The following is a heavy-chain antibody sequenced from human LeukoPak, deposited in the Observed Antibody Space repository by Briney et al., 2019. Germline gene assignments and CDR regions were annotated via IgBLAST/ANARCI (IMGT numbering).Heavy chain of an antibody. J-gene: IGHJ5*02. CDR2: INSDGSST. V-gene: IGHV3-74*01. D-gene: IGHD2-2*01. Sequence: GGSLRLSCAASGFSFSVYWMHWVRQAPGKGLVWVSRINSDGSSTSYADSVKGRFTISRDNAKNTLYLQMNSLRAEDTAVYYCARPGAYCSSTSCNWFDPWGQGTLVTVSS. CDR3: ARPGAYCSSTSCNWFDP. CDR1: GFSFSVYW.